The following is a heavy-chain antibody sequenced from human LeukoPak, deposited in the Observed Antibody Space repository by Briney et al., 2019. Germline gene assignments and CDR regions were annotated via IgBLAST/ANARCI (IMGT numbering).Heavy chain of an antibody. D-gene: IGHD3-10*01. J-gene: IGHJ4*01. CDR1: GFTFSTYA. CDR2: ISYDGGST. CDR3: ARAVYYSNYLGY. V-gene: IGHV3-30*03. Sequence: PGGSLRLSCAASGFTFSTYAMHWVRQAPGKGLEWVAIISYDGGSTSYADSVKGRFTISRDNAKNTLYLQMNSLRAEDTAMYYCARAVYYSNYLGYWGQGTLVTVSS.